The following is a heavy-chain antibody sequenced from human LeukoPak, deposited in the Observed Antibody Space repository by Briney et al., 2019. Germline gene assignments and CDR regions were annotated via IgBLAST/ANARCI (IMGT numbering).Heavy chain of an antibody. CDR1: GFTFGDYA. CDR2: IRSKAYYGTT. D-gene: IGHD2-15*01. Sequence: GGSLRLSCTASGFTFGDYAMSWVRQAPGKGLEWVGFIRSKAYYGTTEYAASVKGRFTISRDDSKSIAYLQMDSLRTEDTAVYYCTRDHTAQYCSGGSCYFNYFDYWGQGTLVTVSS. CDR3: TRDHTAQYCSGGSCYFNYFDY. V-gene: IGHV3-49*04. J-gene: IGHJ4*02.